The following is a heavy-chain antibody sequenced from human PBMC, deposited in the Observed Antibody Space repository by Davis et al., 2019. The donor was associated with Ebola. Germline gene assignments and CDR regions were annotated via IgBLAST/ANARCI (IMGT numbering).Heavy chain of an antibody. D-gene: IGHD1-26*01. V-gene: IGHV5-51*01. J-gene: IGHJ4*02. CDR3: ARHSPGALDS. Sequence: PGGSLRLSCKGSGYSFRDYWIGWARQMPGKGLEWMGVIHPSDSSTRYSPSFQGQVTISADLSTSTTYVQWSSLKASDSAIYYCARHSPGALDSWGQGTLVTVSS. CDR2: IHPSDSST. CDR1: GYSFRDYW.